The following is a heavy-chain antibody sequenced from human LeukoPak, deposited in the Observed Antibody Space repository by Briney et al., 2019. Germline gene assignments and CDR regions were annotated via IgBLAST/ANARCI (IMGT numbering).Heavy chain of an antibody. Sequence: SETLSLTCTVSGGSISTYYWSWIRQPPGKGLEWIGYIYYTGSTSYNPSLKSRVTMSLDASKNQFSLELNSVTPADTAVYYCARGSRIQLWLRGGFDYWGQGTLVTVSS. D-gene: IGHD5-18*01. J-gene: IGHJ4*02. CDR2: IYYTGST. V-gene: IGHV4-59*01. CDR1: GGSISTYY. CDR3: ARGSRIQLWLRGGFDY.